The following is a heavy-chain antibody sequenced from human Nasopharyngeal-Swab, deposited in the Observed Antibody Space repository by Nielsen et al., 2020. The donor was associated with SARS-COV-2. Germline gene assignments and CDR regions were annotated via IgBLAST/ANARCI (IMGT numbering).Heavy chain of an antibody. CDR3: VRVIAGRRCGLDV. J-gene: IGHJ6*02. D-gene: IGHD6-6*01. CDR1: GFTLSDFY. CDR2: ISSSGSSI. Sequence: GESLKISCAASGFTLSDFYMTWIRQAPGKGLEWVSYISSSGSSIYYIDSVKGRFTVSRDNAKNSLYLQMNSLSAEDTAVYYCVRVIAGRRCGLDVWGQGTTVSVSS. V-gene: IGHV3-11*04.